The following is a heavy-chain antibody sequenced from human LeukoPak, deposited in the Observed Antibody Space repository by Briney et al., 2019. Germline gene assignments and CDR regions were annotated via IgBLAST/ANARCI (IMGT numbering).Heavy chain of an antibody. CDR3: ARVSCSDGSCYISDY. CDR2: IYHNEDT. Sequence: SQTLSLTCTVSGVSISSGDYYWSWIRQPPGKGLEWIGYIYHNEDTHYNPSLKSRVIISVDTSKNQFSLKLNSVTAADTAVYYCARVSCSDGSCYISDYWGQGTLVTVSS. V-gene: IGHV4-30-4*01. J-gene: IGHJ4*02. D-gene: IGHD2-15*01. CDR1: GVSISSGDYY.